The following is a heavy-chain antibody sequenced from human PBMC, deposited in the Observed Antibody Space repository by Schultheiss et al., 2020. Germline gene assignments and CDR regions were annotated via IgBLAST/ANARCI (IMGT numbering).Heavy chain of an antibody. D-gene: IGHD2/OR15-2a*01. V-gene: IGHV4-34*01. CDR1: GGSFSGYY. Sequence: GSLRLSCAVYGGSFSGYYWSWIRQPPGKGLEWIGEINHSGSTNYNPSLKSRVTISVDTSKNQFSLKLSSVTAADTAVYYCARDPRQNKYNWFDPWGQGTLVTVSS. CDR3: ARDPRQNKYNWFDP. J-gene: IGHJ5*02. CDR2: INHSGST.